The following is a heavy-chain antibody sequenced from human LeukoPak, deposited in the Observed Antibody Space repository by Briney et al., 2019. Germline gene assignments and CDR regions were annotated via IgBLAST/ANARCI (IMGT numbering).Heavy chain of an antibody. J-gene: IGHJ4*02. CDR1: GFTFSSYA. CDR2: ISYDGSNK. CDR3: ARDRGSGWYWGLIDY. V-gene: IGHV3-30-3*01. D-gene: IGHD6-19*01. Sequence: GRSLRLSCAASGFTFSSYAMHWVRQAPGKGLEWVAVISYDGSNKYYADSVKGRFTISRDNSKNTLYLQMNSLRAEDTAVYYCARDRGSGWYWGLIDYWGQGTLVTVSS.